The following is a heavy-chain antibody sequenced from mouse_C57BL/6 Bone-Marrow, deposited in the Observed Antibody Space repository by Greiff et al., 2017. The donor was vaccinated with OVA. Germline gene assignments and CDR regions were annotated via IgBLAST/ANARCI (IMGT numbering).Heavy chain of an antibody. CDR2: IYPGSGST. CDR3: ARKEDYGTYWYFDV. Sequence: QVQLKQPGAELVKPGASVKMSCKASGYTFTSYWITWVKQRPGQGLEWIGDIYPGSGSTNYHEKFKSKATLTVDTSSSTAYMQLSSLTSEDSAVYYCARKEDYGTYWYFDVWGTGTTVTVSS. D-gene: IGHD1-1*01. V-gene: IGHV1-55*01. CDR1: GYTFTSYW. J-gene: IGHJ1*03.